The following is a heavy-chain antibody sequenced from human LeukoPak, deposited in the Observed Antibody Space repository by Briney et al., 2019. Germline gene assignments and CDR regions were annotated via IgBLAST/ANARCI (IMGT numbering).Heavy chain of an antibody. Sequence: MSSETLSLTCSVSGVSSSRYYWNWIRQPPGGGLEWIGYIYDTGNTNYSPSLKSRVTISVDTSKNQFSLRLNSVTAADTAIYYCARGTSGSPVDYWGQGTLVTVSS. J-gene: IGHJ4*02. CDR3: ARGTSGSPVDY. CDR1: GVSSSRYY. CDR2: IYDTGNT. D-gene: IGHD3-10*01. V-gene: IGHV4-59*01.